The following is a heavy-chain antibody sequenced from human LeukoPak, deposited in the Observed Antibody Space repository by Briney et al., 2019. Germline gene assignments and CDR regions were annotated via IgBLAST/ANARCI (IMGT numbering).Heavy chain of an antibody. CDR3: ARYRGYGSGRRYYGMDV. Sequence: ASVKVSCKASGYTFTSYGISWVRPAPGQGLEWMGWISAYNGNTNYAQKLQGRVTMTTDTSTSTAYMVLRSLRSDDTAVYYCARYRGYGSGRRYYGMDVWGQGTTVTVSS. V-gene: IGHV1-18*01. D-gene: IGHD3-10*01. CDR1: GYTFTSYG. J-gene: IGHJ6*02. CDR2: ISAYNGNT.